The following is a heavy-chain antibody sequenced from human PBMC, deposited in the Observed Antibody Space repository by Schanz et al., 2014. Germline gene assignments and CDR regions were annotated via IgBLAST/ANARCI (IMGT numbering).Heavy chain of an antibody. V-gene: IGHV1-2*06. CDR3: ARDGGGD. Sequence: QVQLVQSGAEVKKLGASVKVSCKASGYTFTDYYMHWVRQAPGQGLEWMGRINPNSGETNYEQKFKGRVTLTSDTSISTAYMELSRPTSDDTAVYYCARDGGGDWGQGTLVTVSS. J-gene: IGHJ4*02. CDR2: INPNSGET. CDR1: GYTFTDYY.